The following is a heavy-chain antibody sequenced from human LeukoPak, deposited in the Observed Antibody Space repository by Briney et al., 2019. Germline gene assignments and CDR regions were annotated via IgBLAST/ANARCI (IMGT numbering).Heavy chain of an antibody. J-gene: IGHJ6*02. Sequence: GASVKVPCKASGYTFTGYYMHWVRQAPGQGLEWMGWINPNSGGTNYAQKFQGRVTMTRDTSISTAYMELSRLRSDDTAVYYCARDWVDITYYGMDVWGQGTTVTVSS. CDR2: INPNSGGT. V-gene: IGHV1-2*02. D-gene: IGHD3-9*01. CDR1: GYTFTGYY. CDR3: ARDWVDITYYGMDV.